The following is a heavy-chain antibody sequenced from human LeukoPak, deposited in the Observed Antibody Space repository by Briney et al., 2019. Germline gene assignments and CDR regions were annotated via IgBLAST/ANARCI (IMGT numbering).Heavy chain of an antibody. CDR1: GFTFSSYN. V-gene: IGHV3-21*01. Sequence: GALRLSCAASGFTFSSYNMSWVRQAPGKGLEWVSSISRTSSYIYYADSVKGRFTISRDNAQNSLYLQMNSLRVEDTAVYYCARVLETDCSGGSCYSGLDYWGQGTLVTVSS. D-gene: IGHD2-15*01. J-gene: IGHJ4*02. CDR3: ARVLETDCSGGSCYSGLDY. CDR2: ISRTSSYI.